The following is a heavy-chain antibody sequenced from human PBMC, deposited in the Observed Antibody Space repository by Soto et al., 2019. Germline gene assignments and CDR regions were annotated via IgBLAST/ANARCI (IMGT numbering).Heavy chain of an antibody. Sequence: GVSRRLSFAASGFTFGNAWMSWVPQAPGKGGEWVSRIKSKTDGGTTDYTAHVKGRFTISRDDSKNALYLQMSSLKTEDTAVYYCTTVGYYYDSSGYWDYYYYGMDVWGQGTPVTVSS. J-gene: IGHJ6*02. CDR3: TTVGYYYDSSGYWDYYYYGMDV. CDR2: IKSKTDGGTT. CDR1: GFTFGNAW. V-gene: IGHV3-15*01. D-gene: IGHD3-22*01.